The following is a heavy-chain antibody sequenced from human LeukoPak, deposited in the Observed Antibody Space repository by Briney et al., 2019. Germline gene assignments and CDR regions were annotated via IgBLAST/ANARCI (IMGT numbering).Heavy chain of an antibody. CDR2: IYYGGST. CDR3: ARPNYYDSSGPGAFDI. V-gene: IGHV4-39*01. Sequence: PSETLSLTCTVSGGSISSSSYYWGWIRQPPGKGLEWIGSIYYGGSTYYNPSLKSRVTISVDTSKNQFSLKLSSVTAADTAVYYCARPNYYDSSGPGAFDIWGQGTMVTVSS. J-gene: IGHJ3*02. CDR1: GGSISSSSYY. D-gene: IGHD3-22*01.